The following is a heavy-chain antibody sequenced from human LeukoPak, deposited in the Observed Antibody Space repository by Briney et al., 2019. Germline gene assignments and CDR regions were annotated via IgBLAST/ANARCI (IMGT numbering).Heavy chain of an antibody. Sequence: GGSLRLSCAASGFTICGYAMSWVRQAPGKGLEWVSAISGSGGSTYYADPVKGQFNISRDNSKNTLYLQMNSLRAEDTAVYYCAKDRGRSFGVSYADWGQGTLVTVSS. J-gene: IGHJ4*02. V-gene: IGHV3-23*01. CDR1: GFTICGYA. D-gene: IGHD3-3*01. CDR2: ISGSGGST. CDR3: AKDRGRSFGVSYAD.